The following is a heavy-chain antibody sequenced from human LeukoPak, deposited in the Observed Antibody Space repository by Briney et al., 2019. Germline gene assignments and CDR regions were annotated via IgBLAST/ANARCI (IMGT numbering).Heavy chain of an antibody. J-gene: IGHJ4*02. V-gene: IGHV3-53*01. CDR1: GFTVSSNY. Sequence: GGSLRLSCAASGFTVSSNYMSWVRQAPGKGLEWVSVIYSGGSTYYADSVKGRFTISRDNSKNTLYLQMNSLRAEDTAVYYCARTGSYCRGGSCYSFSSAVFDYWGQGTLVTVSS. D-gene: IGHD2-15*01. CDR2: IYSGGST. CDR3: ARTGSYCRGGSCYSFSSAVFDY.